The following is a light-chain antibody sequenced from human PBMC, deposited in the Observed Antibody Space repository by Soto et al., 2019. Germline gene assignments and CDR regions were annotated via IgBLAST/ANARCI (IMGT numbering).Light chain of an antibody. V-gene: IGKV3-20*01. J-gene: IGKJ4*01. CDR3: HPYAPASLT. CDR2: HAS. CDR1: QSVGNNY. Sequence: EIVLTQSPGTLSLSPGERATLSCRASQSVGNNYLGWYQQKPGQPPRLLAFHASTRTTDIPDRFSGGGSGADYTLVISRRQLSDLAVDFYHPYAPASLTFGGGTNVEIK.